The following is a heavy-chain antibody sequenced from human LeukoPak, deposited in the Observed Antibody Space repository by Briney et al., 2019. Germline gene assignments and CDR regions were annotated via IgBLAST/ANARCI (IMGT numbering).Heavy chain of an antibody. CDR3: ASESDYGDYGPLDY. CDR1: GGSISSYY. D-gene: IGHD4-17*01. Sequence: SETLSLTCTVSGGSISSYYWSWIRQPPGKGLEWIGYIYYSGSTNYNSSLKSRVTISVDTSKNQFSLKLSSVTAADTAVYYCASESDYGDYGPLDYWGQGTLVTVSS. J-gene: IGHJ4*02. CDR2: IYYSGST. V-gene: IGHV4-59*12.